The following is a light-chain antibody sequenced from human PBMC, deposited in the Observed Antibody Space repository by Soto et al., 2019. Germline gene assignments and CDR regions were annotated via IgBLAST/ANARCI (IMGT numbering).Light chain of an antibody. CDR3: CSYAGSSTWV. Sequence: QSALTQPASVSGSPGQSITISCTGTSSDVGSYNLVSWYQQHPGKAPKLVIYDVNKRPSGVSNRFSGSKSANTASLTISGLQAEDEADYYCCSYAGSSTWVFGGGTKLTVL. J-gene: IGLJ3*02. V-gene: IGLV2-23*02. CDR2: DVN. CDR1: SSDVGSYNL.